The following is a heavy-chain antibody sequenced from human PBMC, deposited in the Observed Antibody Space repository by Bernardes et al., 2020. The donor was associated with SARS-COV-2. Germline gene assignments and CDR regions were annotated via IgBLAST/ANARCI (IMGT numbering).Heavy chain of an antibody. CDR2: TTGSGGST. J-gene: IGHJ3*01. V-gene: IGHV3-23*01. CDR3: AKGTPGRLATVVTWKYSAFDF. D-gene: IGHD4-17*01. CDR1: GFTFSGYA. Sequence: GGSLRLSCVASGFTFSGYAMSWVRQAPGKGLEWVSGTTGSGGSTYYADSVKGRFTISRENSRNTLYLQMNNLRVEDTAIYYCAKGTPGRLATVVTWKYSAFDFWGQGKVVTVSS.